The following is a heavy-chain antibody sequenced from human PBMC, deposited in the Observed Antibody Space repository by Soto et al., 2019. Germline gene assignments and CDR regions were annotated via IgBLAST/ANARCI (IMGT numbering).Heavy chain of an antibody. V-gene: IGHV4-39*07. CDR3: ARDQPTRVYYYGMDV. Sequence: SETLSLTCTVSGGSISSGGYYWSWVRQPPGKGLEWIGEIYHSGSTNYNPSLKSRVTISVDKSKNQFSLKLSSVTAADTAVYYCARDQPTRVYYYGMDVWGQGTTVTVSS. CDR2: IYHSGST. D-gene: IGHD2-2*01. CDR1: GGSISSGGYY. J-gene: IGHJ6*02.